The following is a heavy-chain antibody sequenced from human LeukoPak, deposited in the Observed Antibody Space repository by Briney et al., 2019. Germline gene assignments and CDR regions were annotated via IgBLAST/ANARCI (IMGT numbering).Heavy chain of an antibody. J-gene: IGHJ6*03. CDR2: INHSGST. CDR1: GGSFSGYY. D-gene: IGHD3-10*01. V-gene: IGHV4-34*01. Sequence: PSETLSLTCAVYGGSFSGYYWSWIRQPPGKGLEWIGEINHSGSTNYSPSLKSRVTISVDTSKNQFSLKLSSVTAADTAVYYCARYGSGSYYRVYYYYMDVWGKGTTVTVSS. CDR3: ARYGSGSYYRVYYYYMDV.